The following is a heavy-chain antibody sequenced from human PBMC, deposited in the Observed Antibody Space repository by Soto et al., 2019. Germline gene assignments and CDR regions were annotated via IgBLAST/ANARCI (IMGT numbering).Heavy chain of an antibody. V-gene: IGHV1-69*02. CDR2: IIPVLNIA. Sequence: QVQLVQSGAEVKKPGSSVKVSCKASGGTFSTYTITWVRQAPGHGLEWMGRIIPVLNIANYAQKFQGRVTITADKSTSTDYMELTSLRSEDTSVYYCVRHGDSVNNWGQGTLVTVSS. D-gene: IGHD2-15*01. CDR1: GGTFSTYT. CDR3: VRHGDSVNN. J-gene: IGHJ4*02.